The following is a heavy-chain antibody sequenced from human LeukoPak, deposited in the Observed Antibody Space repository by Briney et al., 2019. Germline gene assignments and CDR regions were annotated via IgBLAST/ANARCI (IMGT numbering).Heavy chain of an antibody. CDR3: ARVIGWDEPFDI. V-gene: IGHV3-30*02. J-gene: IGHJ3*02. CDR2: IRYDGSNK. D-gene: IGHD1-26*01. Sequence: PGGSLRLSCAASGFTFSSYVMHWVRQAPGKGLEWVAFIRYDGSNKYYSDSVKGRFTISRDNSKNTLYLQMNSLRAEDTAVYYCARVIGWDEPFDIWGQGTMVTVSS. CDR1: GFTFSSYV.